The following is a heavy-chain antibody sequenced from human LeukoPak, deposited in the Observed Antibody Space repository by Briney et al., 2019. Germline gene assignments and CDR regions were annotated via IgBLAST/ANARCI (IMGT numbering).Heavy chain of an antibody. CDR3: ARGGIVGATNWFDP. Sequence: GASVKVSCKASGYTFTSYAMHWVRQAPGQRLEWMGWINAGNGNTKYTQKFQGRVTITRDTSASTAYMELSSLRSEDTAVYYCARGGIVGATNWFDPWGQGTLVTVSS. CDR1: GYTFTSYA. J-gene: IGHJ5*02. CDR2: INAGNGNT. D-gene: IGHD1-26*01. V-gene: IGHV1-3*01.